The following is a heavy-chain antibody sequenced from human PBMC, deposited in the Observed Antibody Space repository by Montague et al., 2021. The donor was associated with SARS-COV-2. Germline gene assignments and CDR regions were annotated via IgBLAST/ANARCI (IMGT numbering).Heavy chain of an antibody. CDR2: IYYSGST. V-gene: IGHV4-39*07. CDR1: GGSISSSSYY. J-gene: IGHJ6*02. D-gene: IGHD6-13*01. CDR3: ARVGRQQLVRLSGMDV. Sequence: SETLSLTCTVYGGSISSSSYYWGWIRQPPGKGLEWIGSIYYSGSTYYXPSLKSRVTISVDTSKNQFSLKLSSVTAADTAVYYCARVGRQQLVRLSGMDVWGQGTTVTVSS.